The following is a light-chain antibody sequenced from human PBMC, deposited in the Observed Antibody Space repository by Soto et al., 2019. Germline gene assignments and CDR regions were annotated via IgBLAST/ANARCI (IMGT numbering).Light chain of an antibody. CDR3: SSYTSSTTRV. CDR1: SSDVGGYNY. Sequence: QSLLTDPASLSGSPGQSITISCTGTSSDVGGYNYVSWYQQHPGKAPKLMIYEVGNRPSGVSNRFSASKSGNTASLTISGLQAEDEADYYCSSYTSSTTRVFGTGTKVTVL. V-gene: IGLV2-14*01. CDR2: EVG. J-gene: IGLJ1*01.